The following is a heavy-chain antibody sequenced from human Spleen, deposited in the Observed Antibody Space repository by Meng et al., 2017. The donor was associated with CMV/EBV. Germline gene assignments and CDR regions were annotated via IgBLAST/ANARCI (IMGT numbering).Heavy chain of an antibody. J-gene: IGHJ6*02. CDR2: MSYTGSP. CDR3: ARADYDFWTGMDV. V-gene: IGHV4-61*01. Sequence: SETLSLTCTVSGGSVSSGTYFWSWIRQPPGKRLEWIGYMSYTGSPKYNPSLKSRVTISVDTSKNQFSLQVTSVTAADTAVYYCARADYDFWTGMDVWGQGTTVTVSS. D-gene: IGHD3-3*01. CDR1: GGSVSSGTYF.